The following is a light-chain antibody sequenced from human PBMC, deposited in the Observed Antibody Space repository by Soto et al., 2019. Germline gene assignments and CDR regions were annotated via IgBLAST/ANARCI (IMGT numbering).Light chain of an antibody. CDR1: QSISRY. CDR2: AAS. V-gene: IGKV1-5*01. J-gene: IGKJ1*01. CDR3: QHYNSYSEA. Sequence: DIQMTQSQSSLSASVGDRFTITCRASQSISRYLNWYQQKPGRAPNLLMYAASSLESGVPSRFSGSGSGTEFTLTISSLQPDDFATYYCQHYNSYSEAFGQGTKVDIK.